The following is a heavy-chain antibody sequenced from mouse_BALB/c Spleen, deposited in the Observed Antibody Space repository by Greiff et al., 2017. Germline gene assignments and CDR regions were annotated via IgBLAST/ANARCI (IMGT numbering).Heavy chain of an antibody. CDR1: GYSITSGYY. J-gene: IGHJ3*01. CDR2: ISYDGSN. V-gene: IGHV3-6*02. D-gene: IGHD2-3*01. CDR3: ARVGDGYPLWFAY. Sequence: ESGPGLVKPSQSLSLTCSVTGYSITSGYYWNWIRQFPGNKLEWMGYISYDGSNNYNPSLKNRISITRDTSKNQFFLKLNSVTTEDTATYYCARVGDGYPLWFAYWGQGTLVTVSA.